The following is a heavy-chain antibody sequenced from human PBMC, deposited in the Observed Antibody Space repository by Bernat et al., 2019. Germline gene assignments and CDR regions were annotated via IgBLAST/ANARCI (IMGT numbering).Heavy chain of an antibody. CDR1: GFSFSTYW. CDR3: ARISPSYYYYGLDV. J-gene: IGHJ6*02. V-gene: IGHV3-74*01. CDR2: ITRDGSST. Sequence: EVQLVESGGGLVQPGGSLRLSCVASGFSFSTYWMHWVRQLPGKGLGWVSRITRDGSSTTYADSVKCRFTISRDNAKNTLYLQMNSLRAEDTAVYYCARISPSYYYYGLDVWGQGTTVTVSS.